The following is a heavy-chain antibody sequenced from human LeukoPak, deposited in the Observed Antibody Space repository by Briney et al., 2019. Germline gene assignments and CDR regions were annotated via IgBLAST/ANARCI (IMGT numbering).Heavy chain of an antibody. Sequence: GGSLRLSCAASGFTFSSYSMNWVRQAPGKGLEWVSSISSSSYIYYADSVKGRFTISRDNAKNSLYLQMNSLRAEDTAVHYCASGHDDYYYYMDVWGKGTTVTVSS. CDR3: ASGHDDYYYYMDV. V-gene: IGHV3-21*01. J-gene: IGHJ6*03. CDR2: ISSSSYI. CDR1: GFTFSSYS. D-gene: IGHD3-3*01.